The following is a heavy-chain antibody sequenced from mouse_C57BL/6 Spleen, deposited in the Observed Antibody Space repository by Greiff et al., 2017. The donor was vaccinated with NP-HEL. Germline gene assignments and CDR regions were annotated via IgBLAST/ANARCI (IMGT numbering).Heavy chain of an antibody. V-gene: IGHV1-39*01. CDR1: GYSFTDYN. D-gene: IGHD1-1*01. CDR2: INPNYGTT. CDR3: ARMGFLDYSYAMDY. Sequence: VQLKQSGPELVKPGASVKISCKASGYSFTDYNMNWVKQSTGKGLEWIGVINPNYGTTSYNQKFKGKATLTVDQSSSTAYMQLNSLTSEDSAVYYCARMGFLDYSYAMDYWGQGTSVTVSS. J-gene: IGHJ4*01.